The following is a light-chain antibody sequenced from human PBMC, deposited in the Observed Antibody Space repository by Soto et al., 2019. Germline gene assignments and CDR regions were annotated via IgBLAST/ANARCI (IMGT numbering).Light chain of an antibody. V-gene: IGLV2-14*01. J-gene: IGLJ1*01. Sequence: QSALTQPASLSGSPGQSITITCTGASSDIGAYDYVSWFQQHPGKAPKLMISEVNNRPSGVSNRFSGSKSGNTAYLTISGLQVEDEAEYFCFSSTTTSNHVFGNGKKVTV. CDR2: EVN. CDR1: SSDIGAYDY. CDR3: FSSTTTSNHV.